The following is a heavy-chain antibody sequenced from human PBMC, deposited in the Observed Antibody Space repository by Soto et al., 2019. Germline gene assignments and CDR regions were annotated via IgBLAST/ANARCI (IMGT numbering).Heavy chain of an antibody. CDR2: ISYDGTKK. CDR1: GFAFGSYG. Sequence: QVQLVESGGGVVQPGRSLRLSCAASGFAFGSYGMHWVRQAPGKGLEWVAVISYDGTKKYYADFVKGRSTISRDNLKHTLYLEMTSLRPDDTAVYYCANGLGELSLVDYWGQGTLVTVSS. CDR3: ANGLGELSLVDY. D-gene: IGHD3-16*02. J-gene: IGHJ4*02. V-gene: IGHV3-30*18.